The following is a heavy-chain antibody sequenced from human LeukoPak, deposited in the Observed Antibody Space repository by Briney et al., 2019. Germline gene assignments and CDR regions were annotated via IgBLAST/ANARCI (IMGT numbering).Heavy chain of an antibody. CDR1: GFTFSSYG. V-gene: IGHV3-30*18. CDR2: ISYDGSKK. J-gene: IGHJ4*02. Sequence: GRSLRLSCAASGFTFSSYGMLWVRQAPGKELEWVAIISYDGSKKHYADSVKGRFTISRDNSKNTLNLQMNSLTAEDAAVYYCAKPISSGYYQFDYWGQGTLVTVSS. CDR3: AKPISSGYYQFDY. D-gene: IGHD3-22*01.